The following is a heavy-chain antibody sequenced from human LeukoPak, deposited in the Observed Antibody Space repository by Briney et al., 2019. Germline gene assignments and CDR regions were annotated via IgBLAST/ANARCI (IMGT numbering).Heavy chain of an antibody. V-gene: IGHV3-23*01. CDR2: ISGSGGST. J-gene: IGHJ4*02. D-gene: IGHD3-9*01. CDR3: AKGEDYDILTGYRELDY. CDR1: GFTFSSYA. Sequence: PGGSLRLSCAASGFTFSSYAMSWVRQAPGKGLEWVSAISGSGGSTYYADSVKGRFTISRDNSKNTVYLQMNSLRAEDTAVYYCAKGEDYDILTGYRELDYWGQGTLVTVSS.